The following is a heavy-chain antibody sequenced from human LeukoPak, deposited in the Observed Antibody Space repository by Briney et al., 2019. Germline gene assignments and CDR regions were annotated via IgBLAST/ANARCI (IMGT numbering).Heavy chain of an antibody. CDR2: NSWNSGTI. V-gene: IGHV3-9*01. CDR1: GLTFDDYA. Sequence: GRSLRLYCAASGLTFDDYAMHWVRQAPGKGLEWVSGNSWNSGTIGYADSVKGRFTISRDNAKNSLYLQMNSLRAEDTAVYYCARDPGYGSFDYWGQGTLVTVSS. D-gene: IGHD5-12*01. J-gene: IGHJ4*02. CDR3: ARDPGYGSFDY.